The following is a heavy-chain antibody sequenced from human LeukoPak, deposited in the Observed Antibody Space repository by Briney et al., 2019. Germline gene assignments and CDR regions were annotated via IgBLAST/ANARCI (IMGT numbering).Heavy chain of an antibody. CDR2: IYHSGST. Sequence: SQTLSLTCAVSGGSISSGGYSWSCIRQPPGKGLECIGYIYHSGSTYYNPSLKSRVTISVDRSKHQFSLKLSSVTAADTAVYYRARVRSDYYDSSGYYIDYWGQGTLVTVSS. V-gene: IGHV4-30-2*01. D-gene: IGHD3-22*01. CDR3: ARVRSDYYDSSGYYIDY. J-gene: IGHJ4*02. CDR1: GGSISSGGYS.